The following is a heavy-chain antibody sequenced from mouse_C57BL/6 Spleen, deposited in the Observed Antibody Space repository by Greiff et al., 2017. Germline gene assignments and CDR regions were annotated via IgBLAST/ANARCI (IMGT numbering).Heavy chain of an antibody. D-gene: IGHD1-1*01. Sequence: VQLQQPGAELVMPGASVKLSCKASGYTFTSYWMHWVKQRPGQGLEWIGEIDPSDSYTNYNQKFKGKATLTVDKPSSTAYMQLSSLTSEDSAVYYCARSGFITTVVASFDYWGQGTTLTVSS. CDR1: GYTFTSYW. V-gene: IGHV1-69*01. CDR3: ARSGFITTVVASFDY. CDR2: IDPSDSYT. J-gene: IGHJ2*01.